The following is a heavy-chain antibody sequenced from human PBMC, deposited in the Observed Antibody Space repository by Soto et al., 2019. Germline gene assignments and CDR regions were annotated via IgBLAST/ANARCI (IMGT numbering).Heavy chain of an antibody. J-gene: IGHJ6*04. CDR1: GGSFSGYY. CDR2: INHSGST. V-gene: IGHV4-34*01. Sequence: SETLSLTCAVYGGSFSGYYWSWIRQPPGKGLEWIGEINHSGSTNYNPSLKSRVTISVDTSKNQFSLKLGSVTAADTAVYYCARDFWSGYSNVWGKGTTVTVSS. D-gene: IGHD3-3*01. CDR3: ARDFWSGYSNV.